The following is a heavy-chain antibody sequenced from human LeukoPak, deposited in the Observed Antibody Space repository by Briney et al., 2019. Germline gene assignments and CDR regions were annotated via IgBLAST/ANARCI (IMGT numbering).Heavy chain of an antibody. CDR2: ISSSSNTV. Sequence: GGSLRLSCAASGFTFSTYSMNWVRQAPGKGLEWLSYISSSSNTVYYADSVKGRFTISRDNSKNTLYLQMNSLRAEDTAVYYCAATMVRGVNHYYFDYWGQGTLDTVSS. CDR3: AATMVRGVNHYYFDY. D-gene: IGHD3-10*01. J-gene: IGHJ4*02. V-gene: IGHV3-48*01. CDR1: GFTFSTYS.